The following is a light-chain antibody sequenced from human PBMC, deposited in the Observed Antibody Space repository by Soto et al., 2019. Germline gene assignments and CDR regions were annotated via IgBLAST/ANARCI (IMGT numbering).Light chain of an antibody. CDR3: VQALQTPRT. Sequence: DIVITHSPLSLPVTPGEPASISCRSSQSLLHSNGYNYLDWYLQKPGQSPQLLIYLGSNRASGVPDRFSGSGSGTDFTLKISRVEAEDVGVYYCVQALQTPRTFGQGTKV. CDR1: QSLLHSNGYNY. CDR2: LGS. J-gene: IGKJ1*01. V-gene: IGKV2-28*01.